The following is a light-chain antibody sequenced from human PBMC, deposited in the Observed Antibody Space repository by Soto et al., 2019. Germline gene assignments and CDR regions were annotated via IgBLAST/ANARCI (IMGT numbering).Light chain of an antibody. CDR2: AAS. CDR3: QKYNSAPWT. Sequence: DIQMTQSPSSLSASVGDRVTITCRASQGISNSLAWYQQKPGRVLKLLIYAASTLQSGVPSRFSGSGSGTDFTLTISSLQPEDVATYYCQKYNSAPWTFGQGTEVEIK. J-gene: IGKJ1*01. V-gene: IGKV1-27*01. CDR1: QGISNS.